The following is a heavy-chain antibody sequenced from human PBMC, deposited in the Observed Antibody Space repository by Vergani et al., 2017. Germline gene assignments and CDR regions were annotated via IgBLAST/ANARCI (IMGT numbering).Heavy chain of an antibody. J-gene: IGHJ5*02. Sequence: QLQLQESGSGLVKPSQTLSLTCAVSGGSISSGGYSWSWIRQPPGKGLEWIGYIYHSGSTYYNPSLKSRVTISVDRSKNQFSLKLSSVTAADTAVSYCARGPFDDSSGYYRGSAGDWFDPWGQGTLVTVSS. CDR2: IYHSGST. V-gene: IGHV4-30-2*01. CDR3: ARGPFDDSSGYYRGSAGDWFDP. CDR1: GGSISSGGYS. D-gene: IGHD3-22*01.